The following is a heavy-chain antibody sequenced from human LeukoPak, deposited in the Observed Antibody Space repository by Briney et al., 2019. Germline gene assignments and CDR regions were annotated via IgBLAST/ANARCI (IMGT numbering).Heavy chain of an antibody. CDR1: GYTFACYY. CDR3: ARDYGSGSYYYYFDS. CDR2: INPNSGGT. J-gene: IGHJ4*02. V-gene: IGHV1-2*02. Sequence: ASVKVSCKASGYTFACYYMHGVRQAPGQGLEWMGWINPNSGGTNYAQKFQGRVTMTRDTSISTAYMELSRLRSDDTAVYYCARDYGSGSYYYYFDSWGQGTLVTVSS. D-gene: IGHD3-10*01.